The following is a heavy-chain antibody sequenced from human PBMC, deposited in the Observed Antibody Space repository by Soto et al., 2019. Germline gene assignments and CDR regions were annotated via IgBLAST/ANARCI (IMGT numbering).Heavy chain of an antibody. CDR1: GFSLSSHAVG. Sequence: QITLKESGPTLVKPTQPLTLTCTFSGFSLSSHAVGVGWFRQPPGKALEWLALIYWNDDNHYCPSRKTTLTVAKDTSKHQAVPTRPNLDPVDTATYHFAQGSGWLFDYWGQGIFVTVSS. CDR3: AQGSGWLFDY. D-gene: IGHD6-19*01. J-gene: IGHJ4*02. CDR2: IYWNDDN. V-gene: IGHV2-5*01.